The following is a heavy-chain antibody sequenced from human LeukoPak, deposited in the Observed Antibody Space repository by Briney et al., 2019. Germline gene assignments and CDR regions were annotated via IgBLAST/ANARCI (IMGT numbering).Heavy chain of an antibody. V-gene: IGHV4-38-2*02. J-gene: IGHJ3*02. Sequence: SETLSLTCTVSGYSISSGYYWGWIRQPPGKGLEWIGSIYHSGSTYYNPSLKSRVTISVDTSKNQFSLKLSSVTAADTAVYYCARIAAAVDAFDIWGQGTMVTVSS. CDR3: ARIAAAVDAFDI. CDR1: GYSISSGYY. D-gene: IGHD6-13*01. CDR2: IYHSGST.